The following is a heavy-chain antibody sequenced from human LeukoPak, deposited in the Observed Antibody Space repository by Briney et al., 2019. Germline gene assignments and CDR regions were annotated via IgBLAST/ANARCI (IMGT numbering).Heavy chain of an antibody. Sequence: PSETLSLTCTVSGGSISSSYYYWGWIRQPPGTGLEWIGSIYYSGSTYYNPSLKSRVTISVDTSKNQFSLKLSSVTAADTAVYYCARHRSPGTPFDYWGQGTLVTVSS. V-gene: IGHV4-39*01. CDR1: GGSISSSYYY. CDR3: ARHRSPGTPFDY. D-gene: IGHD2-15*01. J-gene: IGHJ4*02. CDR2: IYYSGST.